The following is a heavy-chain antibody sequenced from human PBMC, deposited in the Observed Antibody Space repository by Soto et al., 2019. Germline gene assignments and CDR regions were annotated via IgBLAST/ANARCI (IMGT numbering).Heavy chain of an antibody. Sequence: NPSETLSLTCAVSGGSISSSNWWSWVRQPPGKGLEWIGEIYHSGSTNYNPSLKSRVTISVDKSKNQFSLKLSSVTAADTAVYYCARAVDDNVRFLEWLLSYNWFDPWGQGTLVTVSS. J-gene: IGHJ5*02. CDR3: ARAVDDNVRFLEWLLSYNWFDP. D-gene: IGHD3-3*01. V-gene: IGHV4-4*02. CDR2: IYHSGST. CDR1: GGSISSSNW.